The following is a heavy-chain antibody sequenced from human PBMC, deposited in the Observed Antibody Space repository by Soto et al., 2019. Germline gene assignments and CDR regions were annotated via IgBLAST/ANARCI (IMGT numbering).Heavy chain of an antibody. J-gene: IGHJ4*02. CDR3: ARDYGGSFDY. CDR2: IYYSGST. D-gene: IGHD2-15*01. CDR1: GGSISSYY. V-gene: IGHV4-59*01. Sequence: QVQLQESGPGLVKPSETLSLTCTVSGGSISSYYWSWIRQPPGKGLEWIGYIYYSGSTNYNPSLKSRVPISVATSKNQFSLQLSSVPAAETAVYYCARDYGGSFDYWGQGSLVTVSS.